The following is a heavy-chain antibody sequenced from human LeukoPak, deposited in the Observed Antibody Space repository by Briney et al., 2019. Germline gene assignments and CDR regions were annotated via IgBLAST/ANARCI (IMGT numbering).Heavy chain of an antibody. CDR1: GFTFSTYS. CDR2: IGGSSSTI. V-gene: IGHV3-48*01. Sequence: PGGSLRLSCAASGFTFSTYSMNWVRQAPGKGLEWISYIGGSSSTIYYADSVKGRFTISRDNAKKLLYLQMSSLRAEDAAVYYCARARDYGDYPPDYWGQGTLVTVSS. CDR3: ARARDYGDYPPDY. D-gene: IGHD4-17*01. J-gene: IGHJ4*02.